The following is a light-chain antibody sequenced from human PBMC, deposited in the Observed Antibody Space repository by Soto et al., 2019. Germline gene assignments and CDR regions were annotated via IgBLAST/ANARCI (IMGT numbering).Light chain of an antibody. CDR1: QSVSSY. J-gene: IGKJ5*01. CDR2: DAS. CDR3: QQRSNFIT. V-gene: IGKV3-11*01. Sequence: EIVFTQSPPALSVSPGDRATLSCRASQSVSSYLAWYQQKPGQAPRLLIDDASNRATGIPARFSGSGSGTDFTLTISSLEPEDFAVYYCQQRSNFITFGQGTRLEIK.